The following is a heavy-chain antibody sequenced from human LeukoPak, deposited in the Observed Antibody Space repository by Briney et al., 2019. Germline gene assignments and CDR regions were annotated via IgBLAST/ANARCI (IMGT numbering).Heavy chain of an antibody. CDR3: ARDGYCSSTSCLAMDGMDV. V-gene: IGHV1-18*01. J-gene: IGHJ6*02. Sequence: ASVKVSCKASGYTFTSYGISWVRQAPGQGLEWMGWISAYNGNTNYAQKLQGRVTMTTDTSTSTAYMELRSLRSDHTAVYYCARDGYCSSTSCLAMDGMDVWGQGTTVTVSS. CDR2: ISAYNGNT. CDR1: GYTFTSYG. D-gene: IGHD2-2*03.